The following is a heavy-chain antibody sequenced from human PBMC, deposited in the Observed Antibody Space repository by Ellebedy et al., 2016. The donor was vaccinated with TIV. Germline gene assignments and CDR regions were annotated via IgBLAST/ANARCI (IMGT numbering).Heavy chain of an antibody. D-gene: IGHD4-23*01. J-gene: IGHJ4*02. CDR3: AKDRRATVVTSSIGKGFDY. CDR1: GYTFTSYD. V-gene: IGHV1-8*01. CDR2: MNPNSGNT. Sequence: ASVKVSCKASGYTFTSYDINWVRQATGQGLEWMGWMNPNSGNTGYAQKFQGRVTMTRNTSISTAYMELSSLRSEDTAVYYCAKDRRATVVTSSIGKGFDYWGQGTLVTVSS.